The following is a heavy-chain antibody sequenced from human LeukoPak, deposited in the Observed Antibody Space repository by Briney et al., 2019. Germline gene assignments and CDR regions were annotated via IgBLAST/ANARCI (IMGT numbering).Heavy chain of an antibody. CDR3: ARPIIRDYYYIDV. Sequence: SETLSLTCTASGGSISSYYWSWIRQPPGKGLEWIGYIYYNWSTNYNPSLKSRVTISVDTSKNQFSLKLSSVTAADTAVYYCARPIIRDYYYIDVWGKGTTVTVSS. J-gene: IGHJ6*03. V-gene: IGHV4-59*08. CDR1: GGSISSYY. CDR2: IYYNWST.